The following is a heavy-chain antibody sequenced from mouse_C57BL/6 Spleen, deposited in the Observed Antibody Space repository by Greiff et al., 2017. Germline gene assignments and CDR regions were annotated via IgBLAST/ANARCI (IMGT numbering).Heavy chain of an antibody. CDR2: IYPGNSDT. D-gene: IGHD1-1*01. CDR1: GYTFTSYW. CDR3: TRSRLYYGSSYWYFDV. V-gene: IGHV1-5*01. Sequence: VHVKQSGTVLARPGASVKMSCKTSGYTFTSYWMHWVKQRPGQGLEWIGAIYPGNSDTSYNQKFTGKAKLTAVTSASTAYMELSSLTNEDSAVYYCTRSRLYYGSSYWYFDVWGTGTTVTVSS. J-gene: IGHJ1*03.